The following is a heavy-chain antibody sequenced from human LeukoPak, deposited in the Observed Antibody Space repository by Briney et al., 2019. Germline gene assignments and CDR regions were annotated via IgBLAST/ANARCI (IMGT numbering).Heavy chain of an antibody. V-gene: IGHV1-2*02. D-gene: IGHD3-3*01. CDR2: INPNSGGT. Sequence: ASVKVSCKASGYTFTGYYMHWVRQAPGQGLEWMGWINPNSGGTNYAQKFQGRVTMTRDTSISTAYIELSRLRSDDTAVYYCARVTLRFLEWLSPFDYWGQGTLVTVSS. CDR3: ARVTLRFLEWLSPFDY. CDR1: GYTFTGYY. J-gene: IGHJ4*02.